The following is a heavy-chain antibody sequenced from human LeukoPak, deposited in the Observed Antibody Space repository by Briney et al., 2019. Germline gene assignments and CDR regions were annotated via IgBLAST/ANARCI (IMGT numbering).Heavy chain of an antibody. V-gene: IGHV4-34*01. CDR1: GGSFSGYY. D-gene: IGHD3-22*01. CDR2: INHSGST. Sequence: SETLSLTCAVYGGSFSGYYWSWLRQPPGKGLEWIGEINHSGSTNYNPSLKSRVTISVDTSKNQFSLKLSSVTAADTAVYYCARLTYYYDSSGYYYGTGYMDVWGKGTTVTVSS. CDR3: ARLTYYYDSSGYYYGTGYMDV. J-gene: IGHJ6*03.